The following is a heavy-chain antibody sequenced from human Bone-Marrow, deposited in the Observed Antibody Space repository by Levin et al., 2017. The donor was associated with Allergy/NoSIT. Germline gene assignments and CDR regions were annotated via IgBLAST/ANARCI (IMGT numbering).Heavy chain of an antibody. D-gene: IGHD6-13*01. CDR2: INHSGST. V-gene: IGHV4-34*01. J-gene: IGHJ5*02. CDR1: GGSFSGYY. Sequence: SETLSLTCAVYGGSFSGYYWSWIRQPPGKGLEWIGEINHSGSTNYNPSLKSRVTISVDTSKNQFSLKLSSVTAADTAVYYCARGGAAGTAPPLRPYNWFDPWGQGTLVTVSS. CDR3: ARGGAAGTAPPLRPYNWFDP.